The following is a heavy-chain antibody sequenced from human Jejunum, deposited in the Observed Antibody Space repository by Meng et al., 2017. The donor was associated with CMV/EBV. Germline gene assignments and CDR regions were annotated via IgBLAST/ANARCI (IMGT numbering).Heavy chain of an antibody. CDR3: ATYHRGPDYFLDH. J-gene: IGHJ4*02. CDR2: ISKGGSDT. Sequence: SGFIFSTYAMRWVRQAPGKGLEWVSVISKGGSDTYYADSMKGRFTMSRDDSTNMVYLQMSSLRADDTARYFCATYHRGPDYFLDHWGQGTLVTVSS. V-gene: IGHV3-23*03. D-gene: IGHD4/OR15-4a*01. CDR1: GFIFSTYA.